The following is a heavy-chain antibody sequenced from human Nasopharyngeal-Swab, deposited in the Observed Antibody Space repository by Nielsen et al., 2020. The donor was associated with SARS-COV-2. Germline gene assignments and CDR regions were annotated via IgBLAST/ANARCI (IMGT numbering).Heavy chain of an antibody. D-gene: IGHD4-23*01. CDR3: ASSGVVTPNYYYGMDV. J-gene: IGHJ6*02. V-gene: IGHV1-2*06. CDR2: INPNSGGT. Sequence: ASVKVSCKASGYTFTGYYMHWVRQAPGQGLEWMGRINPNSGGTNYAQKFQGRVTMTRDTSISTAYMELSRLRSDDTAVYYCASSGVVTPNYYYGMDVLGQGTPVTLS. CDR1: GYTFTGYY.